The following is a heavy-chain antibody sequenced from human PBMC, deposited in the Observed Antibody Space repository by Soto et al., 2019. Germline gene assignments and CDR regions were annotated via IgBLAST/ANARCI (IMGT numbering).Heavy chain of an antibody. CDR3: AXDIXTGTYYYYGMDV. Sequence: EVQLVESGGVVVQPGGSLRLSCAASGFTFDDYTMHWVRQAPGKGLEWVSLISWDGGSTYYADSVKGRFTISRDNSKNSLYLQMNSLRTEDTALYXXAXDIXTGTYYYYGMDVWGQGTTVTVSS. D-gene: IGHD1-1*01. V-gene: IGHV3-43*01. J-gene: IGHJ6*02. CDR1: GFTFDDYT. CDR2: ISWDGGST.